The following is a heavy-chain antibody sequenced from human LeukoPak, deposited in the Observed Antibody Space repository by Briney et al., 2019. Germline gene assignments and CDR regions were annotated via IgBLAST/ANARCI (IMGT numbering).Heavy chain of an antibody. J-gene: IGHJ4*02. CDR2: ISGSGGST. Sequence: GGSLRLSCAASGFTFSSYGMSWVRQAPGKGLEWVSAISGSGGSTYYANSVKGGCTISRENSKNTLYLQMNSLRAEDTAVYYCAKADSGCVDYWGQGTLVTVSS. CDR1: GFTFSSYG. D-gene: IGHD5-12*01. CDR3: AKADSGCVDY. V-gene: IGHV3-23*01.